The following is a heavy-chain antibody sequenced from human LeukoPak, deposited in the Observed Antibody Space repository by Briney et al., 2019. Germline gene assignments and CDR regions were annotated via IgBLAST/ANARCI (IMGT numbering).Heavy chain of an antibody. Sequence: AGSLRLSCAASGVTFSSYAMSWVRQAPGKGLEWVSAISGSGGSTYYPDSVKGRFTISRDNSKNKLYLPMNSLRAEDTAVYYCAKFERWLQSGLDYWGQGTLVTVSS. CDR2: ISGSGGST. V-gene: IGHV3-23*01. D-gene: IGHD5-24*01. J-gene: IGHJ4*02. CDR3: AKFERWLQSGLDY. CDR1: GVTFSSYA.